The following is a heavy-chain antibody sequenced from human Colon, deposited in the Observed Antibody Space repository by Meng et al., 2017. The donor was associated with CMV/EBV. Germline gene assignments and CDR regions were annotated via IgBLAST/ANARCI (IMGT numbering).Heavy chain of an antibody. J-gene: IGHJ4*02. CDR1: GYQFKFSS. Sequence: CQTFGYQFKFSSMHCVRQAPGQGLEWMGIFDPRGDSTNYAQKFQGRLTLTEDRSRTTMYLELSGLRSDDTAVYYCARDNSHWSKDFWGQGTLVTVSS. D-gene: IGHD4-11*01. V-gene: IGHV1-46*02. CDR3: ARDNSHWSKDF. CDR2: FDPRGDST.